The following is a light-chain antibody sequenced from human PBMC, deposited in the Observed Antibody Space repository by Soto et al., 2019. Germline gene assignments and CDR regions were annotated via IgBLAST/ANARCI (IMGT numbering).Light chain of an antibody. CDR3: QQYNTYST. V-gene: IGKV1-39*01. CDR2: GAS. J-gene: IGKJ1*01. Sequence: QMTQSPSSLSASVGDRVTITCRASQSISTYLNWYQHKPGKAPKVLINGASRLHTGVPSRFSGSGSGTEFTLTISSLQPEDFASYYCQQYNTYSTFGQGTKVDIK. CDR1: QSISTY.